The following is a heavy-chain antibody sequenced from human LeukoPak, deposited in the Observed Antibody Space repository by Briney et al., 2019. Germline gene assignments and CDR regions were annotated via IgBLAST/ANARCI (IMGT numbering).Heavy chain of an antibody. CDR1: GLTVITND. V-gene: IGHV3-53*01. D-gene: IGHD1-14*01. Sequence: GGSLRLSCAASGLTVITNDMTWVRQAPGKGLEWVSVLYSDGNTKYADSVQGRFTISRDNSKNTLYLEMNCLSPDDTAVYYCARGVEPLAANTLAYWGQGTLVTVSS. J-gene: IGHJ4*02. CDR3: ARGVEPLAANTLAY. CDR2: LYSDGNT.